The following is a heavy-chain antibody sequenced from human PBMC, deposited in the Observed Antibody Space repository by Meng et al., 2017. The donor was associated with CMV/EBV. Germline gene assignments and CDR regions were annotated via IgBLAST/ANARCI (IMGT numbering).Heavy chain of an antibody. Sequence: QIPCKEPGPPRGKPPQTPTLTGTFSGFSLSTSGVGVGWIRQPPGKALEWLALIYWDDDKRYSPSLKSRLTITKDTSKNQVVLTMTNMDPVDTATYYCAHSNVFVTTVTSFDYWGQGTLVTVSS. CDR2: IYWDDDK. J-gene: IGHJ4*02. CDR1: GFSLSTSGVG. D-gene: IGHD4-17*01. CDR3: AHSNVFVTTVTSFDY. V-gene: IGHV2-5*02.